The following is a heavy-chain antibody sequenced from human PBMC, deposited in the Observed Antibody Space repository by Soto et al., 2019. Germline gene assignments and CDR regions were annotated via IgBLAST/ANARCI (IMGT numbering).Heavy chain of an antibody. V-gene: IGHV1-2*04. CDR3: ARDMGSSAMDV. CDR1: GYTFTGYY. J-gene: IGHJ6*02. Sequence: ASVKVSCKASGYTFTGYYIHWARQAPGQGLEWMGWINPNSGGTNYAQKFQGWVTMTRDTSISTAYMELSRLRSDDTAVYYCARDMGSSAMDVWGQGTTVTVSS. CDR2: INPNSGGT. D-gene: IGHD6-6*01.